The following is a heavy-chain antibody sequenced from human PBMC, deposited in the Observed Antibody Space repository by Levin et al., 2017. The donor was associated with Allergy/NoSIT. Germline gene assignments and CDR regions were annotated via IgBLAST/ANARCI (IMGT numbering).Heavy chain of an antibody. V-gene: IGHV4-34*01. CDR3: ARVRWLRLSLFDY. CDR1: GGSFSGYY. CDR2: INHSGST. Sequence: SQTLSLTCAVYGGSFSGYYWSWIRQPPGKGLEWIGEINHSGSTNYNPSLKSRVTISVDTSKNQFSLKLSSVTAADTAVYYCARVRWLRLSLFDYWGQGTLVTVSS. D-gene: IGHD4-17*01. J-gene: IGHJ4*02.